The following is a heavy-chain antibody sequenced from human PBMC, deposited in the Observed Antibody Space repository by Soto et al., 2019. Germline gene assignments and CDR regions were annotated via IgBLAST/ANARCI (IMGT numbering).Heavy chain of an antibody. Sequence: SETLSLTCAVSGGSISSRYWWSWVRQPPGKGLEWIGEIYHTGSTNYNPSLKSRVVMSIDKSKNQFSLNLNSVTAADTAVYYCASKFGELLADAFDVWGQGTMVTVSS. D-gene: IGHD3-10*01. J-gene: IGHJ3*01. CDR2: IYHTGST. CDR3: ASKFGELLADAFDV. V-gene: IGHV4-4*02. CDR1: GGSISSRYW.